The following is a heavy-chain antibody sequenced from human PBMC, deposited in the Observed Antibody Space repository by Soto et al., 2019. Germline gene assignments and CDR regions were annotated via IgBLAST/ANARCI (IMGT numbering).Heavy chain of an antibody. V-gene: IGHV3-9*01. D-gene: IGHD2-21*01. CDR3: AIEWGWGGEGRWALDI. CDR1: GFTFNDYA. J-gene: IGHJ3*02. CDR2: ISWNSGSR. Sequence: EVRLVESGGGLVQPGRSLRLSCVASGFTFNDYAMHWVRQVPGKGLEWVSSISWNSGSRGYVDSVKGRFTISRDNAESCLYLQMNSLRPEDTALYYCAIEWGWGGEGRWALDIWGQGTMVTVSS.